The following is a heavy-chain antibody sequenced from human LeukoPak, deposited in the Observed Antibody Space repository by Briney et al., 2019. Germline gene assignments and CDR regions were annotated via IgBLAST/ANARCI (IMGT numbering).Heavy chain of an antibody. CDR1: GYSISSGYY. Sequence: SETLSLTCTVSGYSISSGYYWGWIRQPPGKGLEWIGSIYHSGSTYYNPSLKSRVTISVDTSKNQFSLKLSSVTAADTAVYYCARGHVGVRGVIITAFYDYWGQGTLVTVSS. CDR2: IYHSGST. V-gene: IGHV4-38-2*02. J-gene: IGHJ4*02. CDR3: ARGHVGVRGVIITAFYDY. D-gene: IGHD3-10*01.